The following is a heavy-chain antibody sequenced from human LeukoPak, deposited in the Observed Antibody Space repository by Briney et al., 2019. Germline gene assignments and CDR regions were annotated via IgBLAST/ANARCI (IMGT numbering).Heavy chain of an antibody. CDR2: ISSSTSYI. Sequence: ETLSLTCAVSGGSISSSNWWSWVRQPPGKGLEWVSSISSSTSYIYYADSVKGRFTISKDNAKNSLYLQMNSLRAEDTAVYYCARAGGSTVSHSDYWGQGTLVTVSS. V-gene: IGHV3-21*01. D-gene: IGHD4-17*01. CDR1: GGSISSSN. CDR3: ARAGGSTVSHSDY. J-gene: IGHJ4*02.